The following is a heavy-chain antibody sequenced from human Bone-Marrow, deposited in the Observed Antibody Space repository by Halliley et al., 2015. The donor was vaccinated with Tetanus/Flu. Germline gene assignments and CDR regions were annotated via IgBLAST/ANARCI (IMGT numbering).Heavy chain of an antibody. CDR2: INQDGSQK. V-gene: IGHV3-7*01. Sequence: SLRLSCAASGFTFSSYWMTWVRQAPGKGLEWVANINQDGSQKKSVDSLKGRFTISRDNAKNSLYLQMDSLTTEDTAVYYCARPHLSSGSYFECWGQGTLVTVSS. J-gene: IGHJ4*02. CDR3: ARPHLSSGSYFEC. D-gene: IGHD3-22*01. CDR1: GFTFSSYW.